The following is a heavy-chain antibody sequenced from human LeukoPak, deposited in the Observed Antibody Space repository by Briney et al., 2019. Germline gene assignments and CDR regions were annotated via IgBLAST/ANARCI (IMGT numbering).Heavy chain of an antibody. J-gene: IGHJ6*02. Sequence: GGFLRLSCAASGFTFSSYGMHWVRQAPGKGLEWVAVISYDGSNKYYADSVKGRFTISRDNSKNTLYLQMNSLRAEDTAVYYCAEDQEGVVPAAIWEAYGYYGMDVWGQGTTVTVSS. D-gene: IGHD2-2*01. CDR3: AEDQEGVVPAAIWEAYGYYGMDV. CDR2: ISYDGSNK. V-gene: IGHV3-30*18. CDR1: GFTFSSYG.